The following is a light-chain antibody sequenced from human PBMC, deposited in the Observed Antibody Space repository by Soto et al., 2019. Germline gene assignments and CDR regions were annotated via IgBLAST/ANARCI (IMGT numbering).Light chain of an antibody. CDR2: STS. CDR1: QSLSVSY. V-gene: IGKV3-20*01. CDR3: HQFGDSPQT. Sequence: EIVLMQSPGTLSLSPGDRSTLACRASQSLSVSYIAWYQQNPGQAPRLLIYSTSTRAAGIPDRFTGRGSGTHFTLAISRLEPEDFAVYYCHQFGDSPQTFGQGTKV. J-gene: IGKJ1*01.